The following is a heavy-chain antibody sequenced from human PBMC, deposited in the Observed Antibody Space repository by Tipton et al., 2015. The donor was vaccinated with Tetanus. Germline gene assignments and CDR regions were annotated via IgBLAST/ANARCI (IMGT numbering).Heavy chain of an antibody. Sequence: TLSLTCTVSGGSISSGDYYWSWIRQPPGKGLEWIGYIYYSGTTYYNPSLKSRVTTSVDTSNNQFSLKVTSVTAADTAVYYCARVFPRGYTYGTTFDYWGQGTLVTVSS. CDR3: ARVFPRGYTYGTTFDY. D-gene: IGHD5-18*01. CDR1: GGSISSGDYY. CDR2: IYYSGTT. J-gene: IGHJ4*02. V-gene: IGHV4-30-4*01.